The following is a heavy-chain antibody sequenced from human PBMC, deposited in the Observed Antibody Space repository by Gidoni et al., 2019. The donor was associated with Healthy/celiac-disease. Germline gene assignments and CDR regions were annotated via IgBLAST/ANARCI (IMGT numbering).Heavy chain of an antibody. CDR1: GGSISRSY. Sequence: QVQLQESGPGLVKPSETLSLTSTVSGGSISRSYWSWIRQPAGQGLAWIGRIYTSGSTNYNPSLKRRGTMSVDTSKNQFSLKLSSVTAADTAVYYCARVSGYSSGGADYWGQGTLVTVSS. CDR2: IYTSGST. CDR3: ARVSGYSSGGADY. D-gene: IGHD6-19*01. J-gene: IGHJ4*02. V-gene: IGHV4-4*07.